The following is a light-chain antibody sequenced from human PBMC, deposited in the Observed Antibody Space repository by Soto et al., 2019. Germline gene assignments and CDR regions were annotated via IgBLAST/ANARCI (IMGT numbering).Light chain of an antibody. J-gene: IGKJ4*01. CDR2: GAS. CDR1: QSVTTN. CDR3: QQRNNWPLT. V-gene: IGKV3-15*01. Sequence: EVMMIQSPSTLSVSTGERATLSCRASQSVTTNLAWYQQRPGQAPRLLIHGASTRATGIPARFSGSGSGTDFTLTISSLEPEDFAVYYCQQRNNWPLTFGGRTKV.